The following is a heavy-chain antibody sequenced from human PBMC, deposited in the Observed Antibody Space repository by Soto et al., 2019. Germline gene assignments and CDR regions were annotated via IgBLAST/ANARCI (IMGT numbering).Heavy chain of an antibody. Sequence: EVQLLESGGGLVQPGGSLRLSCAASGFTFSSYAMSWVRQAPGKGLEWVSTIRGSGGNAYYADSVKGRFSISRDNSKNTLHLQMNSLRADDTAVYDCAKDGASGSYPPYYYSGMDVWGQGTTVTVSS. CDR3: AKDGASGSYPPYYYSGMDV. J-gene: IGHJ6*02. D-gene: IGHD1-26*01. V-gene: IGHV3-23*01. CDR2: IRGSGGNA. CDR1: GFTFSSYA.